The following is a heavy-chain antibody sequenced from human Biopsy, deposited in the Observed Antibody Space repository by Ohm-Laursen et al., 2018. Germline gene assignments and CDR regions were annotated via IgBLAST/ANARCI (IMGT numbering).Heavy chain of an antibody. Sequence: SLRLSCAASGFTFSESWMSWVRQALRKGLEWVAYLKEDGSEKNYVDSVKGRFTISRDNAKNSLYLQMSDLKVEDTAVYYCATYVNWAPADNWGQGTLVTVSS. CDR3: ATYVNWAPADN. CDR1: GFTFSESW. CDR2: LKEDGSEK. J-gene: IGHJ4*02. V-gene: IGHV3-7*01. D-gene: IGHD7-27*01.